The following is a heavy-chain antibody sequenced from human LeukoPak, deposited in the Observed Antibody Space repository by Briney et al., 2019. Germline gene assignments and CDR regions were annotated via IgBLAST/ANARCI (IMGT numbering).Heavy chain of an antibody. CDR3: ARGRDFWSGYYRGNGDAFDI. D-gene: IGHD3-3*01. V-gene: IGHV4-34*01. CDR1: GGSFSGYY. Sequence: SETLSLTCAVYGGSFSGYYWSWIRQPPGKGLEWIGEINHSGSTNYNPSLKSRVTISVDTSKNQFSLKLSSVTAADTAVYYCARGRDFWSGYYRGNGDAFDIWGQGTMVTVSS. J-gene: IGHJ3*02. CDR2: INHSGST.